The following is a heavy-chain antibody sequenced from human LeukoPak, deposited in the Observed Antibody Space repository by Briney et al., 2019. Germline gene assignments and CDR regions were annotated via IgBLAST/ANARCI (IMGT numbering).Heavy chain of an antibody. CDR1: GGSFSGYY. V-gene: IGHV4-34*01. D-gene: IGHD3-10*01. CDR3: ARLSVRGGY. CDR2: INHSGST. J-gene: IGHJ4*02. Sequence: SETLSLTCAVYGGSFSGYYWSWIRQPPGKGLEWIGEINHSGSTNYNPSLKSRVTISVDTSKNQFSLKLSSVTAADTAVYYCARLSVRGGYWGQGTLVTVSS.